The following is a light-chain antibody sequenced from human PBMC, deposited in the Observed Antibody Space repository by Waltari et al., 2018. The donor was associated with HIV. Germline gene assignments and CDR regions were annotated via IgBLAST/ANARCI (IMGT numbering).Light chain of an antibody. Sequence: QSVLTQPPSVSGAPGQRVTISCTGSSSNIGAGYHVHWYQQLPGTAPKLLIYGNSARPSGAPDRFSCSKSGTSSCLAITGLQAGDESDYYCQSHDSSLSGYVFGTGTKVTVL. V-gene: IGLV1-40*01. J-gene: IGLJ1*01. CDR1: SSNIGAGYH. CDR2: GNS. CDR3: QSHDSSLSGYV.